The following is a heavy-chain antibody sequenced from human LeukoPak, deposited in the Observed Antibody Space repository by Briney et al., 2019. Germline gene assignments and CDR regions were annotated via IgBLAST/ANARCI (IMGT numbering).Heavy chain of an antibody. Sequence: SETLSLTCTVSGGSISSSSYYWGWIRQPPGKGLEWIGSIYYSGSTNYNPSLKSRVTISVDTSKNQFSLKLSSVTAADTAVYYCARDPRSRGAFDIWGQGTMVTVSS. V-gene: IGHV4-39*07. D-gene: IGHD2-2*01. CDR2: IYYSGST. CDR3: ARDPRSRGAFDI. J-gene: IGHJ3*02. CDR1: GGSISSSSYY.